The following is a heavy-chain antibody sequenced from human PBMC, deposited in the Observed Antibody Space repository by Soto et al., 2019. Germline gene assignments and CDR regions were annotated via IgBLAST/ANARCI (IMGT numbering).Heavy chain of an antibody. V-gene: IGHV1-3*01. CDR1: GYIFTSYA. Sequence: ASVKVSCKASGYIFTSYAINWVRQAPGQGLEWMGWINVGNGNTEYLQKFQGRVSITRDTSGTTAYMELSSLRSEDTAVYYCARRDAFDIWGQGTMVTVAS. CDR2: INVGNGNT. CDR3: ARRDAFDI. J-gene: IGHJ3*02.